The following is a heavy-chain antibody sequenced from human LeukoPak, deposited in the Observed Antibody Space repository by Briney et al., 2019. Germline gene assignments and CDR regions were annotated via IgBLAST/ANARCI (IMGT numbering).Heavy chain of an antibody. D-gene: IGHD3-10*01. J-gene: IGHJ6*02. CDR3: ARGIPVMVASANYYGMDV. CDR1: GFSFSSYS. V-gene: IGHV3-48*02. CDR2: ISSRSSTI. Sequence: QPGGSLRLSCAASGFSFSSYSMNWVRQAPGKGLEWVSYISSRSSTIYYVDTVKGRFTISRDNAKNSLYLQMSSLRDEDTAVYYCARGIPVMVASANYYGMDVWGQGTTVSVSS.